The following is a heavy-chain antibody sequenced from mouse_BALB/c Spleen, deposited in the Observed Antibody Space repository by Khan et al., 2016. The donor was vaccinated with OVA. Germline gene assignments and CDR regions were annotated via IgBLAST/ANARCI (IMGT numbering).Heavy chain of an antibody. CDR3: ARRWGYDDGDWFAY. V-gene: IGHV3-2*02. CDR1: GYSITTDYA. J-gene: IGHJ3*01. D-gene: IGHD2-2*01. CDR2: ISYSGGT. Sequence: EVQLQESGPGLVKPSQSLSLTCTVSGYSITTDYAWKWIRQSPGKKLEWMANISYSGGTSYNPSLKSRFAITRDTSKNQFFLQLNYVTTEDTATXYAARRWGYDDGDWFAYWGQGTLVTVSA.